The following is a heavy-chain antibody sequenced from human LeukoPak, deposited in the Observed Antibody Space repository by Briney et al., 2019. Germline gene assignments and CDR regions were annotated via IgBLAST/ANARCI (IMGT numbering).Heavy chain of an antibody. CDR3: ARDGGLAPYSSSTPFDY. CDR1: GFTVSTSY. CDR2: IYSSGST. V-gene: IGHV3-66*03. D-gene: IGHD6-6*01. J-gene: IGHJ4*02. Sequence: GGSLRLSCAASGFTVSTSYMSWVRQAPGKGLEWVSVIYSSGSTYYADSVKGRFTIFRDNSKNTLYLQMNSLRAEDTAVYYCARDGGLAPYSSSTPFDYWGQGTLVTVSS.